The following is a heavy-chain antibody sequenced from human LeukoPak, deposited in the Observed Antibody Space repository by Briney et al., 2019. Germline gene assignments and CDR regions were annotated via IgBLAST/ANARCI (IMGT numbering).Heavy chain of an antibody. V-gene: IGHV1-69*13. D-gene: IGHD2-2*01. CDR2: IIPIFGTA. CDR3: ARALGAPDQLLGTHYYGMGV. Sequence: ASVKVSCKASGGTFSSYAISWVRQAPGQGLEWMGGIIPIFGTANYAQKFQGRVTITADESTSTAYMELSSLRSEDTAVYYCARALGAPDQLLGTHYYGMGVWGKGTTVTVSS. CDR1: GGTFSSYA. J-gene: IGHJ6*04.